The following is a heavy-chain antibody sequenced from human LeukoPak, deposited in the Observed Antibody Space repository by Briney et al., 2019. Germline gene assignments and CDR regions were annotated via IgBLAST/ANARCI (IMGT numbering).Heavy chain of an antibody. Sequence: GGSLRLSCAASGFTFSSYWMSWVRQALGKGLEWVAVISYDGSNKYYADSVKGRFTISRDNSKNTLYLQMNSLRAEDTAVYYCAKAAAGTCDYWGQGTLVTVSS. CDR3: AKAAAGTCDY. CDR2: ISYDGSNK. D-gene: IGHD6-13*01. J-gene: IGHJ4*02. CDR1: GFTFSSYW. V-gene: IGHV3-30*18.